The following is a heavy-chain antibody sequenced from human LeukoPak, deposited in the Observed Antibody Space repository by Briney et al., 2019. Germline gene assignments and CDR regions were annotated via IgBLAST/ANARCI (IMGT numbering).Heavy chain of an antibody. V-gene: IGHV3-49*04. D-gene: IGHD2-2*02. J-gene: IGHJ4*02. CDR1: GFTFGDYT. CDR2: IRSKAYGGTT. CDR3: TRHCSSTSCHKF. Sequence: GGSLRLSCTASGFTFGDYTMSWVRQAPGKGLEWVGFIRSKAYGGTTEYAASVKGRFTISRDDSKSIAYLQMNSLKTEDTAMYYCTRHCSSTSCHKFWGLGTLVTVSS.